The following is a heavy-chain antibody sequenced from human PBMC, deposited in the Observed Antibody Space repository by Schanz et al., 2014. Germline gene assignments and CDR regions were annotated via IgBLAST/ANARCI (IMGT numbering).Heavy chain of an antibody. CDR1: GFSFGNYG. V-gene: IGHV3-23*01. CDR2: FDAHDGRA. D-gene: IGHD3-10*01. Sequence: EVQLLESGGGLVQPGGSLRLSCEASGFSFGNYGMSWVRQAPGKGLEWVSGFDAHDGRAYYADSAKGRFTISRDNSKSTLCVELNNLSVEDTAVYYCANTLFPGGDPTFDNWGQGTLVTVSS. CDR3: ANTLFPGGDPTFDN. J-gene: IGHJ4*02.